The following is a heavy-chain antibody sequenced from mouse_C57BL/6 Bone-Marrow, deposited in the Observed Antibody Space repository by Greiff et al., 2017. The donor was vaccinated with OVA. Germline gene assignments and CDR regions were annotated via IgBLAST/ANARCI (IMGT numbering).Heavy chain of an antibody. D-gene: IGHD2-10*01. CDR3: ARFPYYGNYEAWFAY. CDR2: IDPEDGET. CDR1: GYTFTSYW. V-gene: IGHV14-2*01. J-gene: IGHJ3*01. Sequence: VQLQQPGAELVRPGTSVKLSCKASGYTFTSYWMHWVKQRTEQGLEWIGRIDPEDGETKYAPKFQGKATITADTSSNTAYLQLSSLTSEDTAVYYCARFPYYGNYEAWFAYWGQGTLVTVSA.